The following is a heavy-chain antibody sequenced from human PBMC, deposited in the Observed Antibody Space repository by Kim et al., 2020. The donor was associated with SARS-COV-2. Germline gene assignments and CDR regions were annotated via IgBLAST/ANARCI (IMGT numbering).Heavy chain of an antibody. Sequence: SETLSLTCAVYGGSFSGYYWSWIRQPPGKGLEWIGEINHSGSTNYNPSLKNRVTISVDTSKNQFSLKLSSVTAADTAVYYCARSRFGELNTFDPWGQGTLVTVSS. V-gene: IGHV4-34*01. J-gene: IGHJ5*02. D-gene: IGHD3-10*01. CDR1: GGSFSGYY. CDR3: ARSRFGELNTFDP. CDR2: INHSGST.